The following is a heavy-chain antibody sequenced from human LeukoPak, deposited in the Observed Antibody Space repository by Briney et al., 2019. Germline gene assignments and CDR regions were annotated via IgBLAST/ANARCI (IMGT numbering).Heavy chain of an antibody. CDR2: ISGSGGST. V-gene: IGHV3-23*01. J-gene: IGHJ4*02. Sequence: PGGSLRLSCAASGFTFSSYAMSWVRQAPGKGLEWVSAISGSGGSTYYADSVKGRFTISRDNSKNTLYLQRNSLRAEDTAVYYCAKVPGYYYDSSGYYYFDYWGQGTLVTVSS. CDR3: AKVPGYYYDSSGYYYFDY. D-gene: IGHD3-22*01. CDR1: GFTFSSYA.